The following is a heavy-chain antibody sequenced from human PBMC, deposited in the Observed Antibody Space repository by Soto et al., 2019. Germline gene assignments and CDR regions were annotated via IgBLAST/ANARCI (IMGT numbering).Heavy chain of an antibody. Sequence: PGGSLRLSCAASGFTFSSYGMHWVRQAPGKGLEWVSRIYFDGITTNHADSVKGRLTVSRDNAKNTVYLHVNTLRDEDTAVYYCARGGAMGVDYWGQGTLVTVSS. J-gene: IGHJ4*02. CDR2: IYFDGITT. D-gene: IGHD1-26*01. CDR1: GFTFSSYG. V-gene: IGHV3-74*01. CDR3: ARGGAMGVDY.